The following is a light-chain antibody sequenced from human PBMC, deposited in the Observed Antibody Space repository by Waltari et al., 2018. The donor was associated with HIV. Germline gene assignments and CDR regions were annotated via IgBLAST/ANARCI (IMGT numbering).Light chain of an antibody. CDR2: ANI. Sequence: QSVLKQPPSVSGAPGQRVTISCTGSSSNIGAGYDVHWYQQLPGTAPKLLIYANINRPSGVPDRFSGSKSGSSASLAITGLQAEDEAHYYCQSFDSSLTTSGVIFGGVTKLTVL. CDR1: SSNIGAGYD. CDR3: QSFDSSLTTSGVI. V-gene: IGLV1-40*01. J-gene: IGLJ2*01.